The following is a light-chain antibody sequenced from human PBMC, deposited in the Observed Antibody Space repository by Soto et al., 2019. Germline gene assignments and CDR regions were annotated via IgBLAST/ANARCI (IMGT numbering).Light chain of an antibody. Sequence: IQMTQSPSTLSASVGDRVTITCRASQSINSWLAWYQQKPGKAPNVLIYKASSLEGGVPSRFSGSGSGTDFPLTITSRRPDDFATYYCLQYHASPHTFGQGTRLEIK. V-gene: IGKV1-5*03. CDR3: LQYHASPHT. J-gene: IGKJ2*01. CDR2: KAS. CDR1: QSINSW.